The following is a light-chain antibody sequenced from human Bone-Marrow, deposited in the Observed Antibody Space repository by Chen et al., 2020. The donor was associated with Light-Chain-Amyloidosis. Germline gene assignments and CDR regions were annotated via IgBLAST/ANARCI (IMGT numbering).Light chain of an antibody. CDR2: KNN. V-gene: IGLV1-44*01. J-gene: IGLJ3*02. CDR1: RSNIGNNV. Sequence: QSVLTQPPSASGTPGQRVPISCSGSRSNIGNNVVNWYQQFPGTAPKLLIYKNNQRPSGVPDRLSGSKSGTSASLAISGLQSEDEADYYCAAWDESLNGHWVFGGGTKLTVL. CDR3: AAWDESLNGHWV.